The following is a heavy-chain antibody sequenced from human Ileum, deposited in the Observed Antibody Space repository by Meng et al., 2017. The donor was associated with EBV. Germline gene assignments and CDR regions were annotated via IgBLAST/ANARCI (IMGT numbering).Heavy chain of an antibody. CDR2: INTLNGHT. J-gene: IGHJ5*02. CDR3: ARRASQGVDP. Sequence: QVLRVQSGTDLNKPWASVKLSCETSGYSFVAYAIHWVRQAPGQGLEWMGWINTLNGHTEYSQKFQGSVTITSDTSASTVYMELHSLRSQDTAVYYCARRASQGVDPWGQGTLVTVSS. CDR1: GYSFVAYA. V-gene: IGHV1-3*04.